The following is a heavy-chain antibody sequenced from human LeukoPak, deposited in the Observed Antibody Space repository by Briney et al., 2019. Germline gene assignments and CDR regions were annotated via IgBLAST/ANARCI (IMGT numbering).Heavy chain of an antibody. CDR2: IYYSGST. V-gene: IGHV4-31*01. D-gene: IGHD2-15*01. Sequence: TLALTCTVSGGSISSGGYYWSWIRQHPGKGLEWIGYIYYSGSTYYNPSLKSLLTISVDTSKTQFSLKLSSVTAADTAVYYRARDRILGYCSGVSCGFDYWGQGTLVTVSS. CDR1: GGSISSGGYY. CDR3: ARDRILGYCSGVSCGFDY. J-gene: IGHJ4*02.